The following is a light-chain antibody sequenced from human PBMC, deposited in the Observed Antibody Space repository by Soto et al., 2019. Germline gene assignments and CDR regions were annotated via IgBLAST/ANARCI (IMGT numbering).Light chain of an antibody. CDR3: QQRYSTPLT. CDR2: AAS. J-gene: IGKJ4*01. Sequence: DIQMTQSPSFLSASVGDRVTITCRASQSISSYLNWYQQKPGKAPKLLIYAASSLQSGVPSRFSVSGSGTDFTLTISSLQPEDFATYYCQQRYSTPLTFGGGTKGEIK. V-gene: IGKV1-39*01. CDR1: QSISSY.